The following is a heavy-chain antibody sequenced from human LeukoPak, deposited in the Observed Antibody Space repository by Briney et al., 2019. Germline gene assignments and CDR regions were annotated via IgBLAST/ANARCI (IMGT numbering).Heavy chain of an antibody. V-gene: IGHV3-7*01. CDR2: IKEEGSEK. CDR1: GFTFSKYW. D-gene: IGHD3-22*01. J-gene: IGHJ4*02. CDR3: ARRGGGYYDSSDYYSFDY. Sequence: PGGPLRPSCAASGFTFSKYWMSWVRQSPGKALECVANIKEEGSEKYYVDSVKGRFTISRDNGKNSLYLQMNSLRVEDTAVYYCARRGGGYYDSSDYYSFDYWGQGTLVTVSS.